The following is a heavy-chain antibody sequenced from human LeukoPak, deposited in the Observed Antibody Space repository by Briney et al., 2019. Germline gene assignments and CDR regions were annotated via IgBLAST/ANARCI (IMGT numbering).Heavy chain of an antibody. CDR2: IYSGGST. CDR3: ASPYNWNDGGLGY. J-gene: IGHJ4*02. V-gene: IGHV3-53*01. D-gene: IGHD1-20*01. CDR1: GFTVSSNY. Sequence: GGSLRLSCAASGFTVSSNYMSWVRQAPGKGLEWVSVIYSGGSTYYADSVKGRFTISRDNSKNTLYLQMNSLKAEDTAVYYCASPYNWNDGGLGYWGQGTLVTVSS.